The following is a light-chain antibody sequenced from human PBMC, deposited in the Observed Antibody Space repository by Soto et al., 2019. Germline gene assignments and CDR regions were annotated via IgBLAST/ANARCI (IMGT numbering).Light chain of an antibody. CDR1: QSISTW. Sequence: DIQMAQSPSILSASVGDRVTITCRASQSISTWLAWYQQKPGKAPKLLIYDASSLQSGVPSRFSGSGSGTEFTLTISSLQPDDFATFYCQQYYSYSALPFGGGTKVDIK. CDR2: DAS. CDR3: QQYYSYSALP. J-gene: IGKJ4*01. V-gene: IGKV1-5*01.